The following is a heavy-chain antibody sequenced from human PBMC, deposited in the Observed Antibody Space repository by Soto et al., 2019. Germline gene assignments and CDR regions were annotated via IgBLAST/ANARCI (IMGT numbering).Heavy chain of an antibody. Sequence: ASVKVSCKTSGYTFTGYYMHWVRQAPGQGLVWMGYINSVNGGTNYAQKFQGRVTMTRDTSITTAYMQLGSLTSGDTAVYYCARVLSGSSFDVFDFWGQGTVVTVSS. J-gene: IGHJ3*01. CDR2: INSVNGGT. CDR3: ARVLSGSSFDVFDF. D-gene: IGHD2-15*01. CDR1: GYTFTGYY. V-gene: IGHV1-2*02.